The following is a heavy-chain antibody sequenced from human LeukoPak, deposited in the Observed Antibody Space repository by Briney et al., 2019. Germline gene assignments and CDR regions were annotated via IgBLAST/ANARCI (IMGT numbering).Heavy chain of an antibody. D-gene: IGHD3-16*01. Sequence: PGRSLRLSCAASGFTFSSYGMHWVRQAPGKGLEWVAVIWYDGSNKYYTDSVKGRFTISRDNSKNTLYLQMNSLTAEDTAVYYCTQGGTKAYSWGQGTLVTVSS. V-gene: IGHV3-33*08. J-gene: IGHJ4*02. CDR1: GFTFSSYG. CDR2: IWYDGSNK. CDR3: TQGGTKAYS.